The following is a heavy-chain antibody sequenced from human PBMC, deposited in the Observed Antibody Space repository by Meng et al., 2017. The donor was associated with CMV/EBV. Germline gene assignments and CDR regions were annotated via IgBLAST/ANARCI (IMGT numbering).Heavy chain of an antibody. J-gene: IGHJ4*02. Sequence: GESLKISCAASGFTFSDYYMSWIRQAPGKGLEWVSYISSSGSTIYYADSVKGRFTISRDNAKNSLYLQMNSLRAEDTAVYYCARDRPTRKSNPNIVVVPGGVDYWGQGTLVTVFS. CDR2: ISSSGSTI. V-gene: IGHV3-11*01. CDR1: GFTFSDYY. CDR3: ARDRPTRKSNPNIVVVPGGVDY. D-gene: IGHD2-2*01.